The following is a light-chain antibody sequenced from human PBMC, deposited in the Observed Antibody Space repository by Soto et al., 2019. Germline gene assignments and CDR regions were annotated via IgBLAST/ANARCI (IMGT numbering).Light chain of an antibody. V-gene: IGKV1-39*01. CDR3: QQSYRTPRT. CDR1: QSISSY. J-gene: IGKJ2*02. Sequence: DIPMTQSPSSLSASVGDRVTITCRASQSISSYLNWYQQKPGKAPKLLIYAASSLQSGVPSRFSGSGSGTDFTLTISSLQPEDFANYYCQQSYRTPRTFGQGTKLEIK. CDR2: AAS.